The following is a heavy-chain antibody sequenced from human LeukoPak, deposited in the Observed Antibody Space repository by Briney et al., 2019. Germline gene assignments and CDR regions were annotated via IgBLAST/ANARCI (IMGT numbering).Heavy chain of an antibody. CDR2: ISGSGGST. CDR3: AKDKIWGEDYFDY. D-gene: IGHD3-16*01. J-gene: IGHJ4*02. V-gene: IGHV3-23*01. CDR1: GFTFSSYA. Sequence: PGGSLRLSCAASGFTFSSYAMSWVRQAPGKGLEWVSAISGSGGSTYYADSVKGRFTISRDNSKNTLYLQMDSLRVEDTAVYYCAKDKIWGEDYFDYWGQGTLVTVSS.